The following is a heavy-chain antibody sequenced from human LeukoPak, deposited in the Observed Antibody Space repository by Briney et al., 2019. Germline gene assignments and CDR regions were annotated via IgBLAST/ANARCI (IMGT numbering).Heavy chain of an antibody. D-gene: IGHD3-22*01. J-gene: IGHJ3*02. V-gene: IGHV4-59*01. Sequence: SETLSLTCTVSGGSISSYYWSWIRQPPGKGLEWIGYIYYSGSTNYNPSLKGRVTISVDTSKNQFSLKLSSVTAADTAVYYCAREASGLYDSSGYYLPSGAFDIWGQGTMVTVSS. CDR1: GGSISSYY. CDR2: IYYSGST. CDR3: AREASGLYDSSGYYLPSGAFDI.